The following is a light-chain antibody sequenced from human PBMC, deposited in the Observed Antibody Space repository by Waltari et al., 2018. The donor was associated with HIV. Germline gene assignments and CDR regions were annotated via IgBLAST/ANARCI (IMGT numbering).Light chain of an antibody. CDR2: EVT. Sequence: QSALTQPASVSGSPGQSITISCTGTISDVGSYNLVSWYHKPPAKVPKLMIYEVTKRPSGVSNRFSGSKSGNTASLTISGLQAEDEADYYCCSYAGSPHVVFGGGTKLTVL. CDR3: CSYAGSPHVV. J-gene: IGLJ2*01. CDR1: ISDVGSYNL. V-gene: IGLV2-23*02.